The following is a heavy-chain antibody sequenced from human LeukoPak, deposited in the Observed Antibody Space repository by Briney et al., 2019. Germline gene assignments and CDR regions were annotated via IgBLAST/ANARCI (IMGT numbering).Heavy chain of an antibody. D-gene: IGHD4-17*01. CDR3: VRLFGGVTTFDY. CDR2: INQDGSAE. J-gene: IGHJ4*02. CDR1: GFTLSTYS. Sequence: GGSLRLSRAASGFTLSTYSMSWVRQAPGKGLDWVASINQDGSAEYYVDSVRGRFTISRDNAKNSLYLQVNSLRVDDTAVYYCVRLFGGVTTFDYWGQGTLVTVSS. V-gene: IGHV3-7*01.